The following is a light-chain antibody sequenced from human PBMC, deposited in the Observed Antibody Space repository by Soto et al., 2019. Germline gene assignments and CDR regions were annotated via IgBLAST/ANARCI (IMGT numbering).Light chain of an antibody. Sequence: QSVLTQPASVSGSPGQSITISCTGTSSDVGGYNYVSWYQQHPGKAPKLMIYEVSNRPSGVSNRFSGSKSGNTASLTISGLQAEDEGDYYCSSYTSSSTLVVFGGGTKLTVL. V-gene: IGLV2-14*01. CDR1: SSDVGGYNY. J-gene: IGLJ2*01. CDR2: EVS. CDR3: SSYTSSSTLVV.